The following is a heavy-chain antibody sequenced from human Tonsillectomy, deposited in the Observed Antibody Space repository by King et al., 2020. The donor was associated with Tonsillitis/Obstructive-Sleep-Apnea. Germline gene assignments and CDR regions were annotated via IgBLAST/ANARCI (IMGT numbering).Heavy chain of an antibody. D-gene: IGHD3-3*01. V-gene: IGHV2-70*01. CDR2: IDWDDDK. CDR3: ARIGYDFWSGYYHYFDY. CDR1: GFSLNTSGMC. Sequence: TLKESGPALVKPTQTLTLTCTFYGFSLNTSGMCVSWIRQPPGKALEWLALIDWDDDKYYSTSLKTRLTISKDTSKNQVVLSMTNMDPVDTATYYCARIGYDFWSGYYHYFDYWGQGTLVTVSS. J-gene: IGHJ4*02.